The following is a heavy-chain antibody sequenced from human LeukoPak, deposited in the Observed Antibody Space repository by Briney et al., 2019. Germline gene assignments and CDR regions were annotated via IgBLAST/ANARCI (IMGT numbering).Heavy chain of an antibody. CDR1: GFTFRRYS. CDR3: ARMITFGGVIVYAFDI. D-gene: IGHD3-16*02. Sequence: GGSLRLSRAASGFTFRRYSMNWVRQAPGKGLEWGSSISSSSSYIYYADSVKGRFTISRDNAKNSLYLQMNSLRAEDTAVYYCARMITFGGVIVYAFDIWGQGTMVTVSS. CDR2: ISSSSSYI. V-gene: IGHV3-21*01. J-gene: IGHJ3*02.